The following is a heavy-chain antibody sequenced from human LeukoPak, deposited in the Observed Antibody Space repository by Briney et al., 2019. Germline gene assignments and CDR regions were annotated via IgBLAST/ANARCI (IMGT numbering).Heavy chain of an antibody. CDR2: IDPSDSYT. CDR3: ATEYCSGGSCYSMDY. J-gene: IGHJ4*02. CDR1: GYSFTSYW. Sequence: GESLKISCKGSGYSFTSYWISWVRQMPGKDLEWMGRIDPSDSYTNYSPSFQGHVTISADKSISTAYLQWSSLKASDTAMYYCATEYCSGGSCYSMDYWGQGTLVTVSS. D-gene: IGHD2-15*01. V-gene: IGHV5-10-1*01.